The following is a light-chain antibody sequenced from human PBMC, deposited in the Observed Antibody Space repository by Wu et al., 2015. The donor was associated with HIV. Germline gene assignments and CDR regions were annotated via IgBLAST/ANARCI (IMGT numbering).Light chain of an antibody. CDR3: QQYNYYSRT. V-gene: IGKV1-5*03. Sequence: DIQMTQSPSTLSASVGDRVTITCRASQSISNWLAWYQQKPGKAPKLLIYKASSLESGVPSRFSGSGSGTEFTLTISSLQPDDFATYYCQQYNYYSRTFGQGTKVEIK. CDR1: QSISNW. J-gene: IGKJ1*01. CDR2: KAS.